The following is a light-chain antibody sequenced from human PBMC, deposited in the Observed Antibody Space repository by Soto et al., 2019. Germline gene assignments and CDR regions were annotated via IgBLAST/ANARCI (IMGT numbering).Light chain of an antibody. V-gene: IGLV2-14*01. CDR3: SSYTSASTPLV. Sequence: QSVLTQPASVSGSPGQSITISCTGTGSDVGGYNYVSWYQQHPGKAPKVMIYDVSNRPSGVYNRFSGSKSGNTASLTISGRQAEDEADYYCSSYTSASTPLVFGGGTKLPVL. CDR2: DVS. CDR1: GSDVGGYNY. J-gene: IGLJ2*01.